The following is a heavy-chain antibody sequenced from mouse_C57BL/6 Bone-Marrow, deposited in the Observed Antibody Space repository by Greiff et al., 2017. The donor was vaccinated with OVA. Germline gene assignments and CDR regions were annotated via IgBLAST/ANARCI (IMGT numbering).Heavy chain of an antibody. V-gene: IGHV1-76*01. J-gene: IGHJ4*01. CDR1: GYTFTDYY. D-gene: IGHD1-1*01. CDR2: IYPGSGNT. Sequence: VQLQESGAELVRPGASVKLSCKASGYTFTDYYINWVKQRPGQGLEWIARIYPGSGNTYYNEKFKGKATLTAEKSSSTAYMQLSSLTSEDSAVYFCAYYYGSSYYAMDYWGQGTSVTVSS. CDR3: AYYYGSSYYAMDY.